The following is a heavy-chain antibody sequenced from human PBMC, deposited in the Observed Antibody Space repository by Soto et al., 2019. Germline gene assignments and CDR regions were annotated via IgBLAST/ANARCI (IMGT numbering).Heavy chain of an antibody. CDR2: IIPILGIA. D-gene: IGHD1-7*01. CDR3: ARAEGGGVLFWNYEGASGWFDP. Sequence: QVQLVQSGAEVKKPGSSVKVSCKASGGTFSSYTISWVRQAPGQGLEWMGRIIPILGIANYAQKFQGRVTITAENSTSTAYTEVSSLRYEDTAVYYCARAEGGGVLFWNYEGASGWFDPWGQGTLVTVSS. V-gene: IGHV1-69*02. J-gene: IGHJ5*02. CDR1: GGTFSSYT.